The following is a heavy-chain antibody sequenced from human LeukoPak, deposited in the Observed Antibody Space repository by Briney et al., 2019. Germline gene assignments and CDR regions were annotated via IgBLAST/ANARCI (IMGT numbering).Heavy chain of an antibody. J-gene: IGHJ3*01. CDR3: AKDRLQWLAKGGVFDL. CDR1: GFTCNNYG. V-gene: IGHV3-30*02. Sequence: PGGSLRLSCAASGFTCNNYGINWVRQAPGKELEWVAFIRYDGSNKFYADSVKGRFTISRDNSKNTMFFQMNSLRPEDTAVYYCAKDRLQWLAKGGVFDLWGQGTMVTVSS. D-gene: IGHD6-19*01. CDR2: IRYDGSNK.